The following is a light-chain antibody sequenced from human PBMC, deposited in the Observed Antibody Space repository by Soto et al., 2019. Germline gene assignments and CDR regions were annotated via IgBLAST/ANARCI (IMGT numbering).Light chain of an antibody. CDR2: DAS. CDR3: QQYIISPGT. V-gene: IGKV1-5*01. CDR1: QSISNW. J-gene: IGKJ1*01. Sequence: IQMTQSPSTLSASVGDRVTISCRASQSISNWLAWYQQKPGKAPKLLIYDASSLESGVPSRFSGSGSGTEFTLTLSSLQPDDFSTYYCQQYIISPGTFGQGTKVEIK.